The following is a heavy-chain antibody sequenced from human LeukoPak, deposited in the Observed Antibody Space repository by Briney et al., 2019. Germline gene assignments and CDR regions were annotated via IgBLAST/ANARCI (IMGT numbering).Heavy chain of an antibody. Sequence: GESQKISCKGSGYSFTNYWIGWVRQMPGKGLEWMGIIYPSDSDTRYSPSFQGQVTISADKSINTAYLQWSSLEASDTAMYYCARHGAANDYWGQGTLVTVSS. J-gene: IGHJ4*02. D-gene: IGHD6-13*01. CDR2: IYPSDSDT. CDR3: ARHGAANDY. CDR1: GYSFTNYW. V-gene: IGHV5-51*01.